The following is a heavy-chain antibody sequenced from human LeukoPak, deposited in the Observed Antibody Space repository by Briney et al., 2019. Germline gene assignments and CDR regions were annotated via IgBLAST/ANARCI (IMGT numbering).Heavy chain of an antibody. V-gene: IGHV4-59*01. J-gene: IGHJ4*02. D-gene: IGHD3-10*01. Sequence: SETLSLTCTVSGGSITGYYWSWIRQPPGKGLEWIGYIYYSGSTNYNPSLKSRVTISVDTSKNQFSLKLSSVTAADTAVYYCARVAYYYGSGSYIDYWGQGTLVTVSS. CDR2: IYYSGST. CDR1: GGSITGYY. CDR3: ARVAYYYGSGSYIDY.